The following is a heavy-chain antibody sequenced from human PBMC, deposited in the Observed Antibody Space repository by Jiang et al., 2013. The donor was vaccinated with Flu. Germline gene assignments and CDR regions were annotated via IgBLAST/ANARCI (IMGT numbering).Heavy chain of an antibody. CDR3: AQSDGYSGD. V-gene: IGHV4-34*01. J-gene: IGHJ4*02. CDR1: GGSFSGYY. CDR2: INHSGST. Sequence: GLLKPSETLSLTCAVYGGSFSGYYWSWIRQPPGKGLEWIGEINHSGSTNYNPSLKSRVTISVDTSKNQFSLKLSSVTAADTAVYYCAQSDGYSGDWGQGTLVTVSS. D-gene: IGHD5-24*01.